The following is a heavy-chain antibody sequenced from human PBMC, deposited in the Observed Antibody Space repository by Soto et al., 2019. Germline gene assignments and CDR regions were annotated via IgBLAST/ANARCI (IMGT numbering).Heavy chain of an antibody. V-gene: IGHV1-2*02. CDR3: ARIEDSSGYPYPQGTDY. J-gene: IGHJ4*02. CDR2: INPNSGGT. CDR1: GYTFTGYY. Sequence: ASVKVSCKASGYTFTGYYMHWVRQAPGQGLEWMGWINPNSGGTNYAQKFQGRVTMTRDTSISTAYMELSRLRSDDTAVYYCARIEDSSGYPYPQGTDYWGQGSLVTVCS. D-gene: IGHD3-22*01.